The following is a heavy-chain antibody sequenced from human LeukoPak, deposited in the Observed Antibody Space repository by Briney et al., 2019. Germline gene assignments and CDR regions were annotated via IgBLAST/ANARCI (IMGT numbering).Heavy chain of an antibody. Sequence: GGSLRLSCAASGFTFSSYWMSWVRQAPGKGLEWVANIKQDGSEKNYVDSVKGRFTISRDSAKNSLYLQMNSLRAEDTAVYYCARDQTKWEPLRRRDYYYMDVWGKGTTVTVSS. V-gene: IGHV3-7*01. CDR3: ARDQTKWEPLRRRDYYYMDV. J-gene: IGHJ6*03. CDR2: IKQDGSEK. D-gene: IGHD1-26*01. CDR1: GFTFSSYW.